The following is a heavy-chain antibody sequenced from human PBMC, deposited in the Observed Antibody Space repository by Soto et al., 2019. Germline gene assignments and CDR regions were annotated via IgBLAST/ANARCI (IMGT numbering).Heavy chain of an antibody. Sequence: EVQLVESGGGLVQPGGSLRLSCAASGFSLSDHYMDWVRQAPGKGLEWIVRTRNKVYSYTTEYAASLKGRFTISRGDSKDSLYLHMNSLKTEDTAIYYCVTSRPMSSWSGFDSWGQGALVTVSS. J-gene: IGHJ4*02. D-gene: IGHD6-13*01. CDR3: VTSRPMSSWSGFDS. V-gene: IGHV3-72*01. CDR2: TRNKVYSYTT. CDR1: GFSLSDHY.